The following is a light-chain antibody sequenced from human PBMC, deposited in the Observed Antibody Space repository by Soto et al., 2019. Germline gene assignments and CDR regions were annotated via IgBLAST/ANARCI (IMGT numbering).Light chain of an antibody. CDR1: QSVSTY. J-gene: IGKJ2*01. CDR2: DAS. Sequence: EIVLTQSPATLSLSPGERATLSCRASQSVSTYLAWYQQKPGQAPRLLIYDASNRATGTPARFSGSGSGTDFTLTISSLESEDFAVYYCQQRINWPRTFGQGTKLEIK. CDR3: QQRINWPRT. V-gene: IGKV3-11*01.